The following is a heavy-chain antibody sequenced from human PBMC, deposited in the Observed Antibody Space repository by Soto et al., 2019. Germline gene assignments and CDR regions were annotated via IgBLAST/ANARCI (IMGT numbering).Heavy chain of an antibody. D-gene: IGHD3-10*01. CDR2: IKQDGSEK. V-gene: IGHV3-7*01. Sequence: GGSLRLSCAASGFTFSSYWMSWVRQAPGKGLEWVANIKQDGSEKYYVDSVKGRFTISRDNAKNSLYLQMNSLRDEDTAVYYCARGVVLWFGESIDYWGQGTLVTVSS. CDR1: GFTFSSYW. CDR3: ARGVVLWFGESIDY. J-gene: IGHJ4*02.